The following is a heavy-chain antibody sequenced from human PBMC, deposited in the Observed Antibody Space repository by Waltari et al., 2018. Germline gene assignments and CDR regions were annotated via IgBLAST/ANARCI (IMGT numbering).Heavy chain of an antibody. D-gene: IGHD4-4*01. Sequence: EVQLVESGGGLVKPGGSLRLSCAASGFTFSSYSMNWVRQAPGKGLEWVSSISSSSSYIYYADSVKGRFTISRDNAKNSLYLQMNSLRAEDTAVYYCARDLQGYYYYMDVWGKGTTVTVSS. CDR3: ARDLQGYYYYMDV. CDR2: ISSSSSYI. J-gene: IGHJ6*03. V-gene: IGHV3-21*01. CDR1: GFTFSSYS.